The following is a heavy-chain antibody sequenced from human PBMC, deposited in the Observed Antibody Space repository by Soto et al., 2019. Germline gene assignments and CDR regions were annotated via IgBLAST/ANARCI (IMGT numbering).Heavy chain of an antibody. CDR2: ISSSSIYT. Sequence: EVQLVESGGGLVKPGGSLRLSCVVSGFTFSSYSMNWVRQAPGKGLAWVSSISSSSIYTYYADSVKGRFTISRDNAKNSVYLQMNSLIAEDTAVYYCARDFKESQYYYYCMDVWGKGTTVTVSS. J-gene: IGHJ6*03. D-gene: IGHD3-10*01. CDR1: GFTFSSYS. CDR3: ARDFKESQYYYYCMDV. V-gene: IGHV3-21*06.